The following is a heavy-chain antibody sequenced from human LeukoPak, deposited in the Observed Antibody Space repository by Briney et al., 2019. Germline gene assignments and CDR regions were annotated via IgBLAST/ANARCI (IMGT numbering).Heavy chain of an antibody. CDR3: ARENYGDYYDY. V-gene: IGHV3-21*01. Sequence: PGGSLRLSCAASGFTFSSYRVNWVRQAPGKGVEWVSSISSSSSYIYYADSVKGRFTISRDNAKNSLYLQMNSLRAEDTAVYYCARENYGDYYDYWGQRTLVTVSS. J-gene: IGHJ4*02. D-gene: IGHD4-17*01. CDR1: GFTFSSYR. CDR2: ISSSSSYI.